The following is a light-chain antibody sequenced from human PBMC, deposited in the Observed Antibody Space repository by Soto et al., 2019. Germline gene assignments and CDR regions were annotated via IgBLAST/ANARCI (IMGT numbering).Light chain of an antibody. CDR2: LDSDGSH. CDR1: SGHSSYV. V-gene: IGLV4-69*01. CDR3: QTWCTGIHYV. J-gene: IGLJ1*01. Sequence: QSVLTQSPSASASLGASVKLTCTLSSGHSSYVIAWHQQQPEKGPRYLMKLDSDGSHSKGDGIPDRCSGSSSGAERYLPISSLQSEDEADYYCQTWCTGIHYVFGTGTKLTVL.